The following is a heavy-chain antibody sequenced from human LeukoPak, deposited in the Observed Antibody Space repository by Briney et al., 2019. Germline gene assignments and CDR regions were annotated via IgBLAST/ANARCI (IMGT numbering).Heavy chain of an antibody. V-gene: IGHV4-39*01. J-gene: IGHJ4*02. CDR2: IYYSGST. CDR3: ARRRMPIINN. CDR1: GGSISSSSYY. Sequence: PSETLSLTCTVSGGSISSSSYYWGWIRQPPGKGLEWIGSIYYSGSTYYNPSLKSRVTISVDTSKNQFSLKLSSVTAADTAVYYCARRRMPIINNWGQGTLVTVSS. D-gene: IGHD5-24*01.